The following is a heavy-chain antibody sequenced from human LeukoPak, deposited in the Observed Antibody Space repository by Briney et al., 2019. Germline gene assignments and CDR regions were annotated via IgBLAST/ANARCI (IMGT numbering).Heavy chain of an antibody. CDR2: ISSSSTKI. J-gene: IGHJ6*02. CDR3: TRDPSFGSTFYYGMDV. V-gene: IGHV3-21*01. D-gene: IGHD3-9*01. Sequence: GGSLRLSCVGSGVTFINYTMNWVRQAPGKGLEWISSISSSSTKIYYADSVKGRFTTARDNAKKSLYLQMNSLRAEDTAVYYCTRDPSFGSTFYYGMDVWGQGTTVTVSS. CDR1: GVTFINYT.